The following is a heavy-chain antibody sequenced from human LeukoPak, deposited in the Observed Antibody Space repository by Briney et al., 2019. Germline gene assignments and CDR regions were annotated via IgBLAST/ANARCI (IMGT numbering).Heavy chain of an antibody. V-gene: IGHV3-7*01. CDR3: ARELGGAYYYDSSVFD. J-gene: IGHJ4*02. Sequence: GGSLRLSCAASGFTFSSYWMSWVRQAPGRGLEWVANIKQDGSEKYYVDSVKGRFTISRDNAKNSLYLQMNSLRAEDTAVYYCARELGGAYYYDSSVFDWGQGTLAIVSS. D-gene: IGHD3-22*01. CDR1: GFTFSSYW. CDR2: IKQDGSEK.